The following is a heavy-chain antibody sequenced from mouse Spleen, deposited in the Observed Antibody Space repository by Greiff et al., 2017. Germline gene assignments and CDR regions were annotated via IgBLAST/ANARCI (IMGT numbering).Heavy chain of an antibody. CDR3: ARDGGVRDFDY. V-gene: IGHV5-4*01. Sequence: EVQGVESGGGLVKPGGSLKLSCAASGFTFSSYAMSWVRQTPEKRLEWVATISDGGSYTYYPDNVKGRFTISRDNAKNNLYLQMSHLKSEDTAMYYCARDGGVRDFDYWGQGTTLTVSS. CDR1: GFTFSSYA. D-gene: IGHD2-1*01. J-gene: IGHJ2*01. CDR2: ISDGGSYT.